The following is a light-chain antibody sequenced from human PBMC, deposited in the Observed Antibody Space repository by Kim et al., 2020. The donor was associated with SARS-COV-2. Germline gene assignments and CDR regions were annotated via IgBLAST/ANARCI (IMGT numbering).Light chain of an antibody. Sequence: QGVTIPCTGGSSTIGAGYDVHWYQQLPGTAPHLLIYGTSNRPSGVPDRFSGSKSGTSASLAITGLQAEDEADYYCQSYDSSLSGSVFGGGTQLTV. CDR3: QSYDSSLSGSV. V-gene: IGLV1-40*01. CDR1: SSTIGAGYD. CDR2: GTS. J-gene: IGLJ3*02.